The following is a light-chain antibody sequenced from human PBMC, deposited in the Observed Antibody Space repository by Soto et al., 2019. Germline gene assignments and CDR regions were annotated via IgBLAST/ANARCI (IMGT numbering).Light chain of an antibody. CDR2: AAS. J-gene: IGKJ3*01. CDR1: QNISKY. CDR3: QQSYKTPFT. Sequence: DIQMTQSPPSLSASVGDRVTITCRASQNISKYLNWYQRKPGKAPKLLIYAASTLQSGVPSRFSGSESGTEFTLTISSLQPEDFGDYICQQSYKTPFTFGPGTKVEIK. V-gene: IGKV1-39*01.